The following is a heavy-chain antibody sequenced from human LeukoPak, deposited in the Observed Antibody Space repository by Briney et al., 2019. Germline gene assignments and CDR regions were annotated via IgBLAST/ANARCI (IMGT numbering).Heavy chain of an antibody. CDR1: GFTFSSYA. D-gene: IGHD4-17*01. CDR3: ARVGYGDYVGAFDI. Sequence: PGGSLRLSCAASGFTFSSYAMHWARQAPGKGLEWVAVISYDGSNKYYADSVKGRFTISRDNSKNTLYLQMNSLRAEDTAVYYCARVGYGDYVGAFDIWGQGTMVTVSS. V-gene: IGHV3-30-3*01. J-gene: IGHJ3*02. CDR2: ISYDGSNK.